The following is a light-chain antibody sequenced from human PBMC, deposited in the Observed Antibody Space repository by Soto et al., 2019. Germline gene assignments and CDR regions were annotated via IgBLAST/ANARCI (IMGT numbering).Light chain of an antibody. J-gene: IGKJ4*01. CDR1: QSVSSSY. CDR3: QQYVTSPLT. V-gene: IGKV3-20*01. CDR2: GVS. Sequence: EIVLTQSPGTLSLSPGQRAPLSCRASQSVSSSYLAWYQQKPGQAPRLLIYGVSSRATGIPDRFSGSGSGTDFTLTISRLEPEDFAVYYCQQYVTSPLTFGGGTKVDIK.